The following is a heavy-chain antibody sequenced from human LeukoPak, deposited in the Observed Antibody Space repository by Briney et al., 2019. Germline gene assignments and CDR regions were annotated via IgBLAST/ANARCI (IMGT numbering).Heavy chain of an antibody. CDR1: GFTFSSYG. CDR3: AKADCSSTSCYYYYYYMDV. V-gene: IGHV3-30*18. Sequence: PGGSLRLSCAASGFTFSSYGMHWVRQAPGKGLEWVAVISYDGSNKYYADSVKGRFTISRDNSKNTLYLQMNSLRAEDTAVYYCAKADCSSTSCYYYYYYMDVWGKGTTVTISS. D-gene: IGHD2-2*01. CDR2: ISYDGSNK. J-gene: IGHJ6*03.